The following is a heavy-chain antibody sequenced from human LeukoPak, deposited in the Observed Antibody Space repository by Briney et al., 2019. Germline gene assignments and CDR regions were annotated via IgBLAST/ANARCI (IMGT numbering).Heavy chain of an antibody. J-gene: IGHJ6*02. D-gene: IGHD3-3*01. CDR1: GYTFTGYY. CDR3: ARDTIVTDYYYYGMDV. CDR2: INPNSGGT. V-gene: IGHV1-2*06. Sequence: GASVKVSCKASGYTFTGYYMHWVRQAPGQGLEWMGRINPNSGGTNYAQKFQGRVTMTRDTSTSTVYMELSSLRSEDTAVYYCARDTIVTDYYYYGMDVWGQGTTVTVSS.